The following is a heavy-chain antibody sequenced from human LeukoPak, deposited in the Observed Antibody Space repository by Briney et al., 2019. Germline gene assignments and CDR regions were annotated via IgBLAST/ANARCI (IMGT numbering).Heavy chain of an antibody. V-gene: IGHV3-33*01. D-gene: IGHD3-10*01. J-gene: IGHJ4*02. CDR1: GFTFSSYG. CDR2: IWYDGSNK. CDR3: ARGHVWFGELLYYFDY. Sequence: PGRSLRLSCAASGFTFSSYGMHWVRQAPGKGLEWVAVIWYDGSNKYYADSVKGRFTISRDNSKNTLYLQMNSLRAEDTAVYYCARGHVWFGELLYYFDYWGQGTPVTVSS.